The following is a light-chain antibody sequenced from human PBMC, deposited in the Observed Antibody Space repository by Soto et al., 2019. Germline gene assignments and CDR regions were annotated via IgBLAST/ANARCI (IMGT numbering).Light chain of an antibody. CDR3: QRYNNWPLT. J-gene: IGKJ4*01. CDR2: DTS. Sequence: EIVLTQSPGTLSLSPGERATLSCRASQGIGDTLAWYQHKPGQAPRLLIYDTSTRATGVPARFSGSRSGTEFTLTINSLQSEDFAVYYCQRYNNWPLTFGGGTKVDIK. V-gene: IGKV3-15*01. CDR1: QGIGDT.